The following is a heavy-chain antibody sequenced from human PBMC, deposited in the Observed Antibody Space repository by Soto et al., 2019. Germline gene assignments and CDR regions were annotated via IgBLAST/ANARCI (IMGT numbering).Heavy chain of an antibody. CDR2: INHSGST. V-gene: IGHV4-34*01. Sequence: QEQLQQWGAGLLKPSETLSLTCAVYGGSFSDFYWNCIRQPPGKGLEWIGEINHSGSTSYNPSLKSRVTISVDTSKNQISLKLTSVTAADTAVYYCARGPRVVWVVPTAQRDVFDIWGQGTMVTVSS. J-gene: IGHJ3*02. CDR3: ARGPRVVWVVPTAQRDVFDI. D-gene: IGHD2-2*01. CDR1: GGSFSDFY.